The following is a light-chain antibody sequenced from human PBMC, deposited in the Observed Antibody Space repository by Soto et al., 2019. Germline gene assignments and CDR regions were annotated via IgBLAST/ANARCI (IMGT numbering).Light chain of an antibody. J-gene: IGKJ1*01. V-gene: IGKV3-15*01. CDR3: QQFGISPWT. CDR2: GAS. CDR1: QSVDNN. Sequence: EIIMTQSPATLSVSPGERATLSCRASQSVDNNLAWYQQKPGQAPRLLIYGASTRATGIPARFSGSRSGTEFTLTISSLQSEDFAVYYCQQFGISPWTFGQGTKVEIK.